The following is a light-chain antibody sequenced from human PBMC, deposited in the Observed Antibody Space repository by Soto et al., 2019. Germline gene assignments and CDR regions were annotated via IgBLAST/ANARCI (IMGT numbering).Light chain of an antibody. CDR3: AAWDDNLNGPL. CDR1: NSNIGRYS. J-gene: IGLJ3*02. Sequence: QSALTQPPSLSGTPGQRVTISCSGSNSNIGRYSVNWYQHFPGTAPKILIYSDDERPSGVPDRFSGSKSGTSASLAIGGLQSEDEAEYYCAAWDDNLNGPLFGGGTQLTVL. CDR2: SDD. V-gene: IGLV1-44*01.